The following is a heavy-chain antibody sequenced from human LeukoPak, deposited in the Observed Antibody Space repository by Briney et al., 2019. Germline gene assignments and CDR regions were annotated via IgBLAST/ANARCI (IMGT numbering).Heavy chain of an antibody. CDR2: ISWNSGSI. CDR3: AKSNYMTIAAAGTTFDY. J-gene: IGHJ4*02. Sequence: PGGSRRLSCEASGFTFDDSAIHWVRQAPGKGLEWVSGISWNSGSIGYAESVKGRFTISRDNAKNSLYLQMNSLRTEDTGVYDCAKSNYMTIAAAGTTFDYWGQGTLVTVSS. D-gene: IGHD6-13*01. V-gene: IGHV3-9*01. CDR1: GFTFDDSA.